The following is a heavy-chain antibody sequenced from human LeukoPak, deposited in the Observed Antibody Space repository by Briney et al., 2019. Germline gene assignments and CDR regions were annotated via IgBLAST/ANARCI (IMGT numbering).Heavy chain of an antibody. D-gene: IGHD3-10*01. CDR2: LNSDGSST. CDR3: ARVALSQGLDA. Sequence: GGSLRLSCAASGFTFSSYWMHWVRQAPGKGLVWVSRLNSDGSSTVYADSVKGRFTISRDNAENKLYLQMNSLRVEDTAVYYCARVALSQGLDAWGQGTLVAVSS. J-gene: IGHJ5*02. V-gene: IGHV3-74*01. CDR1: GFTFSSYW.